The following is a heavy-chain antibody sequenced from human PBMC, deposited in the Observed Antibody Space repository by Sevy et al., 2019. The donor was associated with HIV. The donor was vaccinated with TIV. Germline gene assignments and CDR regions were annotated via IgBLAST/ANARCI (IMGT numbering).Heavy chain of an antibody. CDR1: GGSISSYY. D-gene: IGHD3-10*01. V-gene: IGHV4-59*01. J-gene: IGHJ6*03. CDR3: ASEGAGHYGSATDYYYYYMDV. CDR2: IYYSGST. Sequence: SETLSLTCTVSGGSISSYYWSWIRQPPGKGLEWIGYIYYSGSTNYNPSLKSRVTISVDTSKNQFSLKLSSLTVADTAVYYWASEGAGHYGSATDYYYYYMDVWGQGTTVTVSS.